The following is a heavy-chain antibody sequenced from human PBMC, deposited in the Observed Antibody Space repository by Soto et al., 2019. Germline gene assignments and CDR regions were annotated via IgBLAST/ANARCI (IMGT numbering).Heavy chain of an antibody. CDR2: INHRGST. CDR3: ARRPLGYCSGGSCYYFDY. Sequence: QVQLQQWGAGLLKPSETLSLTCAVYGGSFSGYYWSWIRQPPGKGLEWIGEINHRGSTNYNPSLKSRVTISVDTSKNQFSLKLSSVTAADTAVYYCARRPLGYCSGGSCYYFDYWGQGTLVTVSS. V-gene: IGHV4-34*01. CDR1: GGSFSGYY. D-gene: IGHD2-15*01. J-gene: IGHJ4*02.